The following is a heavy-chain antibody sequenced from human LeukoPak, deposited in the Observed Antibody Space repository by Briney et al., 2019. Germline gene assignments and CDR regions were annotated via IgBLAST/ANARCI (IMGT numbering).Heavy chain of an antibody. V-gene: IGHV1-69*05. CDR2: IIPIFGTA. CDR1: GGTFSSYA. CDR3: ARGYDFWSGSNWFDP. D-gene: IGHD3-3*01. Sequence: SVKVSCKASGGTFSSYAISWVRQAPGQGLEWMGRIIPIFGTANYAQKFQGRVTITTDEFTSTAYMELSRLRSEDTAVYYCARGYDFWSGSNWFDPWGQGTLVTVSS. J-gene: IGHJ5*02.